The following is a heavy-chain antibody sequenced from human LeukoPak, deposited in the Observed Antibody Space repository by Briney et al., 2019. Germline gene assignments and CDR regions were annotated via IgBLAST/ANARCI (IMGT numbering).Heavy chain of an antibody. V-gene: IGHV3-64*01. CDR1: GFTFNNYA. CDR2: ITSNGGVT. CDR3: ARERYSVYDFDAFDM. Sequence: GGSLRLSCAASGFTFNNYAMHWVRQAPGKGLDYVSSITSNGGVTYYANSVKGRFTISRDNSKNTLYLQMDSLRPEDMAVYYCARERYSVYDFDAFDMWGQGTMVTVSS. D-gene: IGHD5/OR15-5a*01. J-gene: IGHJ3*02.